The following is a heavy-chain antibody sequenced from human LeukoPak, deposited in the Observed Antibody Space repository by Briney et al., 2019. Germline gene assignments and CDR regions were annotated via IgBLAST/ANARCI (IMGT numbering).Heavy chain of an antibody. V-gene: IGHV4-59*01. CDR2: IYYSGST. Sequence: SETLSLTCTVSGGSISSYYWSWIRQPPGKGLEWIGYIYYSGSTNYNPSLKSRVTISVDTSKNQFSLKLSSVTAADTAVYYCARGAWYTSFFDYWGQGTLVTVSS. J-gene: IGHJ4*02. D-gene: IGHD6-13*01. CDR3: ARGAWYTSFFDY. CDR1: GGSISSYY.